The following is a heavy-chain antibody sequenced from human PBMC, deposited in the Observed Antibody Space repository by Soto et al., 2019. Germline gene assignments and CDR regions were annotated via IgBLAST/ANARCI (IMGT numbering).Heavy chain of an antibody. Sequence: TETLSLTCAVSGGSISSLNWWSWVRQPPGKGLAWIGEISHSGSTKYNPSLKSRVTISVDKSQNQFSLRLSSVTAADTAIYYCASLGTTLTAFDYWGQGTLVTVSS. D-gene: IGHD1-7*01. V-gene: IGHV4-4*02. CDR2: ISHSGST. CDR3: ASLGTTLTAFDY. J-gene: IGHJ4*02. CDR1: GGSISSLNW.